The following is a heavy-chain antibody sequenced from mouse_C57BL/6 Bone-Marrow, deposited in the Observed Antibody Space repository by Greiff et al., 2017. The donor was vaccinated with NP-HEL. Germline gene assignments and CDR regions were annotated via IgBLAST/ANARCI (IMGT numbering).Heavy chain of an antibody. CDR2: ISSGGSYT. CDR1: GFTFSSYG. D-gene: IGHD1-1*01. CDR3: ARQTTVVARYFDV. V-gene: IGHV5-6*01. Sequence: EVKLVESGGDLVKPGGSLKLSCAASGFTFSSYGMSWVRQTPDKRLEWVATISSGGSYTYYLDSVKGRFTISRDNAKNTLYLQMSSLKSEDTAMYYCARQTTVVARYFDVWGTGTTVTVSS. J-gene: IGHJ1*03.